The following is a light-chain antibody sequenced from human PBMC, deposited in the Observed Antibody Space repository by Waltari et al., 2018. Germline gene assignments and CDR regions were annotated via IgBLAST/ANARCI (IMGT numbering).Light chain of an antibody. V-gene: IGLV2-14*01. CDR1: RRDIGDYDY. Sequence: QSALTQPASVSGSPGQSITISCTGSRRDIGDYDYVSWYQHRPPKAPKLMIYEVSSRSAGVSNRFSGSKSGNTASLTISGLQAEDEATYYCASFTDTRNLVFGGGTKLTVL. CDR3: ASFTDTRNLV. J-gene: IGLJ2*01. CDR2: EVS.